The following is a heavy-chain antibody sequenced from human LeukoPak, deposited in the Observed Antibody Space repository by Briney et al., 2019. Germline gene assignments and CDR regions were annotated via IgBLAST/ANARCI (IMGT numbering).Heavy chain of an antibody. CDR1: GFTFSSYS. D-gene: IGHD3-10*01. Sequence: GGSLRLSCAASGFTFSSYSMSWVRQAPGKGLEWVSAISGSGGSTYYADSVKGRFTISRDNSKNTLYLQMNSLRAEDTVVYYCAAPLTYYYGSGSYRPLDYWGQGTLVTVSS. CDR2: ISGSGGST. V-gene: IGHV3-23*01. CDR3: AAPLTYYYGSGSYRPLDY. J-gene: IGHJ4*02.